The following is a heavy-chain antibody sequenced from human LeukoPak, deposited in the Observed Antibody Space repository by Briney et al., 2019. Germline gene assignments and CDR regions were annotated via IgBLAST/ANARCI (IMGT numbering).Heavy chain of an antibody. Sequence: PSETLSLTCTVSGGSISSSSYYWGWIRQPPGKGLEWIGSIYYSGSTYYNPSLKSRVTISVDTSKNQFSLKLSSVTAADTAVYYCARGYSSGWSHDYWGQGTLVTVSS. D-gene: IGHD6-19*01. CDR2: IYYSGST. CDR1: GGSISSSSYY. CDR3: ARGYSSGWSHDY. J-gene: IGHJ4*02. V-gene: IGHV4-39*01.